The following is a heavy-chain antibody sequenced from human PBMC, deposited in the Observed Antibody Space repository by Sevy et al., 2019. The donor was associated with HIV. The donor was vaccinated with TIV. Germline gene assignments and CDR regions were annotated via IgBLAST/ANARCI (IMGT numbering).Heavy chain of an antibody. V-gene: IGHV6-1*01. CDR2: TYYRSKWYN. CDR3: ARVPRCIAAAVTCYYYGMDV. J-gene: IGHJ6*02. CDR1: GDSVSSNSAA. D-gene: IGHD6-13*01. Sequence: SQTLSLTCAISGDSVSSNSAAWNWIRQSPSRGLEWLGRTYYRSKWYNDYAVSVKSRITINPDTSKNQFSLQLNSVTPEDTAVYYCARVPRCIAAAVTCYYYGMDVWGQATTVTVSS.